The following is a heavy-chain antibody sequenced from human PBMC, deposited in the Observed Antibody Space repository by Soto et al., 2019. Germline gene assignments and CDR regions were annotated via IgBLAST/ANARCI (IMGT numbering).Heavy chain of an antibody. CDR2: IGEGGFST. CDR3: ARDSITRVSSDVPGMDV. Sequence: GGSLRLSCAASGFTFSTYAMSWVRQAPGKGLEWVSVIGEGGFSTQYAASVKGRFTISRDNSKNMLYLLMNSLRSDDTAVYYCARDSITRVSSDVPGMDVWGQGTTVTVSS. CDR1: GFTFSTYA. J-gene: IGHJ6*02. V-gene: IGHV3-23*01. D-gene: IGHD3-16*01.